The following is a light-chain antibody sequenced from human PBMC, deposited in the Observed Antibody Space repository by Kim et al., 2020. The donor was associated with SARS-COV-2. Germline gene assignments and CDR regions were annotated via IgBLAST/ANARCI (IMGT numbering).Light chain of an antibody. Sequence: NFMLTQAPSVSESPGKTVTISCTGSGGSIATNYVQWYRRRPGSAPTTVIYEDNKRPSGVPDRFSGSIDSSSNAASLTISGLKSEDEADYYCQSYDSSTPPLNWVCGGGTQLTVL. CDR1: GGSIATNY. CDR3: QSYDSSTPPLNWV. J-gene: IGLJ3*02. V-gene: IGLV6-57*02. CDR2: EDN.